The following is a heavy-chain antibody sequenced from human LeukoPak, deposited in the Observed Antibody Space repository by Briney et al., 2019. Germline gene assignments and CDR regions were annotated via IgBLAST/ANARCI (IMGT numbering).Heavy chain of an antibody. CDR1: GFTFTNYW. V-gene: IGHV3-23*01. D-gene: IGHD5-12*01. J-gene: IGHJ4*02. CDR3: AKDLGSGYDIFDY. CDR2: IIGSDDST. Sequence: GGSLRLSCAASGFTFTNYWMSWVRQAPGKGLEWVSAIIGSDDSTFYADSVKGRFTISRDNSKNTLYLQMNSLRAEDTALYYCAKDLGSGYDIFDYWGQGTLVTVSS.